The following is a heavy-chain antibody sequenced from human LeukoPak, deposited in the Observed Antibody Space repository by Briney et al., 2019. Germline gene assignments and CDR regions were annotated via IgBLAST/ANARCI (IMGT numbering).Heavy chain of an antibody. V-gene: IGHV3-21*01. Sequence: GGSLRLSCAASGFTFSSDSMNWVRQAPGKGLEWVSSISSSSSYIYYADSVKGRFTISRDNAKNSLYLQMNSLRAEDTAVYYCARGIAALGFDPWGQGTLVTVSS. CDR1: GFTFSSDS. CDR3: ARGIAALGFDP. CDR2: ISSSSSYI. J-gene: IGHJ5*02. D-gene: IGHD6-6*01.